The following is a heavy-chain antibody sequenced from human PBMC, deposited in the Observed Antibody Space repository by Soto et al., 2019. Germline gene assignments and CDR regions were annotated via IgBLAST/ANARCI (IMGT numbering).Heavy chain of an antibody. CDR1: GFTVSSNY. J-gene: IGHJ6*03. CDR3: ARLRNNWNDFYYYYYMDV. D-gene: IGHD1-1*01. Sequence: PGGSLRLSCAASGFTVSSNYMSWVRQAPGKGLEWVSVIYSGGSTYYNPSPKSRVTISVDTSKNQFSLKLSSVTAADTAVYYCARLRNNWNDFYYYYYMDVWGKGTTVTVSS. CDR2: IYSGGST. V-gene: IGHV3-53*01.